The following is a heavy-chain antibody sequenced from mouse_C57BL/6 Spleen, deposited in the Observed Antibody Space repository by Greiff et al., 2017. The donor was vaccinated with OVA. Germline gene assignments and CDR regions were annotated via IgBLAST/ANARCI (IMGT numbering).Heavy chain of an antibody. D-gene: IGHD4-1*01. V-gene: IGHV5-9-1*02. CDR3: TRDSVTGTDY. Sequence: EVQLQQSGEGLVKPGGSLKLSCAASGFTFSSYAMSWVRQTPEKRLEWVAYISSGGDYIYYADTVKGRFTISRDNARNTLYLQMSSLKSEDTAMYYCTRDSVTGTDYWGQGTTLTVSS. J-gene: IGHJ2*01. CDR2: ISSGGDYI. CDR1: GFTFSSYA.